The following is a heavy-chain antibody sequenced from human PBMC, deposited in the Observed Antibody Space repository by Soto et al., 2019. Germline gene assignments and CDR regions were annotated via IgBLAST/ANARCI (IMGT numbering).Heavy chain of an antibody. CDR1: GFTFSAHY. J-gene: IGHJ4*02. D-gene: IGHD1-26*01. CDR2: IKNKANSYTT. Sequence: EVQLVESGGGLVQPGGSLRLSCAASGFTFSAHYMDWVRQAPGKGLEWVGRIKNKANSYTTEYAASVEVRFTISREDSQNSLYLQMNSLKTEDTAVYYCARVSLVGPSGGRYFDYWGQGFQVAVSS. V-gene: IGHV3-72*01. CDR3: ARVSLVGPSGGRYFDY.